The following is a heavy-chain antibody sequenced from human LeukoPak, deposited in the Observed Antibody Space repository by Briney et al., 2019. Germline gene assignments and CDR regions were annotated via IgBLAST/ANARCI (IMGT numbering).Heavy chain of an antibody. J-gene: IGHJ2*01. CDR2: ISAYNGNT. V-gene: IGHV1-18*01. CDR3: ASEGSDSSGWFQSPLWYFDL. CDR1: GYTFTSYG. Sequence: ASVKVSCKASGYTFTSYGISWVRQAPGQGLEWMGWISAYNGNTNYAQKFQGRVTMTRDTCTSTVYMELTSLRSEDTAVYYCASEGSDSSGWFQSPLWYFDLWGRGTQVTVSS. D-gene: IGHD6-19*01.